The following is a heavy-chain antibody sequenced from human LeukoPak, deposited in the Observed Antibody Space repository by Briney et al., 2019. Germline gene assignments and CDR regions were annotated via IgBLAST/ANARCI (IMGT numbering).Heavy chain of an antibody. CDR1: GFTFSSYA. D-gene: IGHD4-17*01. Sequence: GGSLRLSCAASGFTFSSYAMSWVRQAPGKGLEWVSTISGSGGSTYYADSVKGRFTISRDNSKNTLYLQMNSLRAEDTAVYYCAEDRWAWDTTTVTTHWFDPWGQGTLVTVSS. CDR3: AEDRWAWDTTTVTTHWFDP. CDR2: ISGSGGST. J-gene: IGHJ5*02. V-gene: IGHV3-23*01.